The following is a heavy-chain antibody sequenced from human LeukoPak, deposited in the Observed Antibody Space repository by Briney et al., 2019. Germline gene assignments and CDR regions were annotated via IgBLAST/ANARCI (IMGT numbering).Heavy chain of an antibody. CDR3: AKGYSSSWYYFDY. CDR2: ISYDGSNK. V-gene: IGHV3-30*18. J-gene: IGHJ4*02. Sequence: GGSLRLSCAASGFTFSSYGMHWVRQAPGKGLEWVAVISYDGSNKYYADSVKGRFTISRDNSKNTLYLQMNSLRAEDTAVYYCAKGYSSSWYYFDYWGQGTLVTISS. D-gene: IGHD6-13*01. CDR1: GFTFSSYG.